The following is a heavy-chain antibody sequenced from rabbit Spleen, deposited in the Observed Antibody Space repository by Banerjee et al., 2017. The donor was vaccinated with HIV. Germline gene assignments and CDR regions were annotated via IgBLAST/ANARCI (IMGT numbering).Heavy chain of an antibody. D-gene: IGHD1-1*01. CDR3: ARDLAGVISWNFNL. CDR2: IDTGSRDFT. V-gene: IGHV1S45*01. Sequence: QEQLVESGGGLIQPGGSLTLTCTVSGFSFSSGYYTCWVRQAPGKGLEWIACIDTGSRDFTYYASWAKGRFTISKTSSTTVTLRMTSLTAADTATYFCARDLAGVISWNFNLWGPGTLVTVS. CDR1: GFSFSSGYY. J-gene: IGHJ4*01.